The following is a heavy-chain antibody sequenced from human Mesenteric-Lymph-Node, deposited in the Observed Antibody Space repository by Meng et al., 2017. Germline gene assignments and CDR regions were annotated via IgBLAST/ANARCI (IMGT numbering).Heavy chain of an antibody. CDR3: ARQDHVGLTWGDIDH. Sequence: GESLKISCAASGFTFSDYYMTWIRQPPGQGLEWIASISPTGGSLYYADSVKGRFSISRDNAKNSLYLQMNSLRAEDTAVYYCARQDHVGLTWGDIDHWGQGILVTVSS. J-gene: IGHJ4*02. CDR2: ISPTGGSL. CDR1: GFTFSDYY. D-gene: IGHD1-26*01. V-gene: IGHV3-11*04.